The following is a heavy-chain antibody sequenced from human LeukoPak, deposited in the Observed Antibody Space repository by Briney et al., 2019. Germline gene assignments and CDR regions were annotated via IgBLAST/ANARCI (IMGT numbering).Heavy chain of an antibody. V-gene: IGHV3-7*01. D-gene: IGHD6-19*01. Sequence: GGSLRLSCAASGFTFTNYWMSWVRQAPGKGLEWVANIKQDGSEKFYVDSVRGRFTISRDNAKNSLYLQMNSLRAEDAAVYYCARAAGYSSGCFDYWGQGTLVTVSS. J-gene: IGHJ4*02. CDR3: ARAAGYSSGCFDY. CDR1: GFTFTNYW. CDR2: IKQDGSEK.